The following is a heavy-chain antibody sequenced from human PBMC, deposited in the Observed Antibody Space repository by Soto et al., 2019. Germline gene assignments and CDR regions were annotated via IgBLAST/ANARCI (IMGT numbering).Heavy chain of an antibody. V-gene: IGHV1-2*02. Sequence: ASVKVSCKASGYTFTGYYMHWVRQAPGQGLEWMGWINPNSGGTTYAQKFQGKVTMTRDTSISTAYMELSRLRSDDTAVYYCARDKGGGYYYDSSGYYFDYWGQGTLVTVSS. J-gene: IGHJ4*02. D-gene: IGHD3-22*01. CDR1: GYTFTGYY. CDR3: ARDKGGGYYYDSSGYYFDY. CDR2: INPNSGGT.